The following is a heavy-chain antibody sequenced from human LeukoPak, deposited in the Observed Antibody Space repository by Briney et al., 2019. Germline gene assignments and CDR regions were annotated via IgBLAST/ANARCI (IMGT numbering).Heavy chain of an antibody. V-gene: IGHV1-8*01. J-gene: IGHJ6*03. CDR3: ARNYYDSSGYYLGLYYYYYYMDV. CDR2: MNPNSGNT. Sequence: ASVKVSCKASGYTFTNYDINWVRQATGQGLEWMGWMNPNSGNTGYAQKFQGRVTMTRNTSISTACMELSSLRSEDTAVYYCARNYYDSSGYYLGLYYYYYYMDVWGKGTTVTVSS. D-gene: IGHD3-22*01. CDR1: GYTFTNYD.